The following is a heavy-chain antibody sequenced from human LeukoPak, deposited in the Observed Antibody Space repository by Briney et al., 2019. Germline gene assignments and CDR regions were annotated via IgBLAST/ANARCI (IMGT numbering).Heavy chain of an antibody. V-gene: IGHV4-59*01. CDR3: ARLRPSLWFDP. Sequence: PSETLSLTCTVSGGSFSSYYWSWIRQSPGKGLEWIGFIYFTGTTTYNPSLKSRVAMSLDTPKTQFSLRLGSVTAADTAVYFCARLRPSLWFDPWGQGTLVTVSS. CDR1: GGSFSSYY. CDR2: IYFTGTT. D-gene: IGHD6-25*01. J-gene: IGHJ5*02.